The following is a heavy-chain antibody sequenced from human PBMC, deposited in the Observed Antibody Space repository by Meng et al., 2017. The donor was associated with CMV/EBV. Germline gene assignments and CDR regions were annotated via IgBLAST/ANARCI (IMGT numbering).Heavy chain of an antibody. D-gene: IGHD5-24*01. Sequence: QAQLVQCGAGVEKPGSSVKVSCKASGGTFSSYAISWVRQAPGQGLEWMGGIIPIFGTANYAQKFQGRVTITADESTSTAYMELSSLRSEDTAVYYCARMPRDGYNYIDYWGQGTLVTVSS. CDR2: IIPIFGTA. CDR3: ARMPRDGYNYIDY. V-gene: IGHV1-69*12. J-gene: IGHJ4*02. CDR1: GGTFSSYA.